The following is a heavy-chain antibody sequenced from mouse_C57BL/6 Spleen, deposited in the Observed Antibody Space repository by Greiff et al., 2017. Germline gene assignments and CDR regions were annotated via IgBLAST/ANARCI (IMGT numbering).Heavy chain of an antibody. Sequence: EVKLVESGPGLVKPSQSLSLTCSVTGYSITSGYYWNWIRQFPGNKLEWMGYISDDGSNNYNPSLKNRISITRDTSKNQFFLKLNSVTTEDTATYYCVLGRAYWGQGTLVTVSA. CDR3: VLGRAY. CDR2: ISDDGSN. D-gene: IGHD4-1*01. V-gene: IGHV3-6*01. CDR1: GYSITSGYY. J-gene: IGHJ3*01.